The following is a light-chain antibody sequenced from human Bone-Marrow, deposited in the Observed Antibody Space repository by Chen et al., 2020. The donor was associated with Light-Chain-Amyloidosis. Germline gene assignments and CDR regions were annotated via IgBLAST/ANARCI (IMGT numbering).Light chain of an antibody. CDR3: GTWDSSLSGGV. CDR2: DND. CDR1: SSNIRSNS. J-gene: IGLJ1*01. V-gene: IGLV1-51*01. Sequence: QSVLTQPPSVSAAPGQKVTISCPGSSSNIRSNSVSWYQQLPGSAPKLLIYDNDKRPSGIPDRFSGSKSDTSATLGITGLQTGDEADYYCGTWDSSLSGGVFGTGTRVTVL.